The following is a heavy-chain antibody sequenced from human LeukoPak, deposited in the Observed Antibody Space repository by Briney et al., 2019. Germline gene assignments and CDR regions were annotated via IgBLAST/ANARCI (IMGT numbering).Heavy chain of an antibody. J-gene: IGHJ4*02. CDR3: ARRWGQQLALFDY. Sequence: PSETLSLTCAVYGGSFSGYYWSWFRQPPGKGLEWIGEINHSGSTNYNPSLKSRGTISVDTSKNQFSLKLSSVTAADTAVYYCARRWGQQLALFDYWGQGTLVTVSS. V-gene: IGHV4-34*01. CDR1: GGSFSGYY. D-gene: IGHD6-13*01. CDR2: INHSGST.